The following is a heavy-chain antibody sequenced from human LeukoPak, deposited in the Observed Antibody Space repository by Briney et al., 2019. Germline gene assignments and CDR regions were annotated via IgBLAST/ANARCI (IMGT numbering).Heavy chain of an antibody. D-gene: IGHD2-15*01. V-gene: IGHV4-39*01. CDR2: IHSSGTT. CDR3: ARHSGCNGAGCYFDS. Sequence: PSETLSLTCAVSGGSISDSTYYWVWIRLPPGKGLEWIATIHSSGTTYYNPSLRSRVAISVDTSKDQFSLRLSSVTAADTAVYYCARHSGCNGAGCYFDSWGQGTLVTVSS. CDR1: GGSISDSTYY. J-gene: IGHJ4*02.